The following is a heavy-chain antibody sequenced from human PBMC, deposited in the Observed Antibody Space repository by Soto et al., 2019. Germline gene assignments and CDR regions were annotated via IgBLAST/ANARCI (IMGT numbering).Heavy chain of an antibody. Sequence: EVQLLESGGGLVQPGGSLRLSCAASGFTFTSYAMTWVRQAPGKGLEWVSLITGSGGSTYNAGSVTGRFTISRDNPKNTLFLQMNSLRAEDTALYYCARVTAGYHDAFDIWGHGTIVTVSS. J-gene: IGHJ3*02. CDR2: ITGSGGST. D-gene: IGHD2-2*01. CDR1: GFTFTSYA. CDR3: ARVTAGYHDAFDI. V-gene: IGHV3-23*01.